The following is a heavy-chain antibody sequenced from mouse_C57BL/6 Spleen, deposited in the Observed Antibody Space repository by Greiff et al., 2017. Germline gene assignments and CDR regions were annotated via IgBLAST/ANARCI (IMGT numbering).Heavy chain of an antibody. CDR1: GFTFSDYG. Sequence: DVMLVESGGGLVKPGGSLKLSCAASGFTFSDYGMHWVRQAPEKGLEWVAYISSGSSTIYYADTVKGRFTISRDNAKNTLFLQMTRLRSEDTAMYYCATYGYDYVDYWGQGTTLTVTS. CDR3: ATYGYDYVDY. V-gene: IGHV5-17*01. J-gene: IGHJ2*01. CDR2: ISSGSSTI. D-gene: IGHD2-2*01.